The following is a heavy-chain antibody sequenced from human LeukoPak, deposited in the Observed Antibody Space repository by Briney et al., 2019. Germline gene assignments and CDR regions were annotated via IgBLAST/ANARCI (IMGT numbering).Heavy chain of an antibody. Sequence: PSETLSLTCAVYGGSFSGYYWSWIRQPPGKGLEWIGEINHSGSTNYNPSLKSRVTISVDTSKYQFSLKLSSVTAADTAVYYCARLQHPYYYDSSGYLFWGQGTLVTVSS. CDR1: GGSFSGYY. V-gene: IGHV4-34*01. D-gene: IGHD3-22*01. CDR3: ARLQHPYYYDSSGYLF. J-gene: IGHJ4*02. CDR2: INHSGST.